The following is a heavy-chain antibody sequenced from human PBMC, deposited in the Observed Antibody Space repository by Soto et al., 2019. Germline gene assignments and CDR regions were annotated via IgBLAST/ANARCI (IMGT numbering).Heavy chain of an antibody. D-gene: IGHD1-26*01. Sequence: PSETLSLTCTVSGGSISSSSYYWGWIRQPPGKGLEWIGCIYYSGSTYYNPSLKSRVTISVDTSKNQFSLKLSSVTAADTAVYYCARRTKWELRPRYYYGMDVWGQGTTVTVSS. V-gene: IGHV4-39*01. CDR3: ARRTKWELRPRYYYGMDV. CDR1: GGSISSSSYY. CDR2: IYYSGST. J-gene: IGHJ6*02.